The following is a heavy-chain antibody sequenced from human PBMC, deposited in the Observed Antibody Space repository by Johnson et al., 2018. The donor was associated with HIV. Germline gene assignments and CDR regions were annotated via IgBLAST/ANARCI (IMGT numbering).Heavy chain of an antibody. V-gene: IGHV3-13*01. CDR1: GFTFSSYD. CDR3: ARGRTQFLEGGAFDI. Sequence: VQLVESGGGLVQPGGSLRLSCAASGFTFSSYDMHWVRQATGKGLEWVSAIGTAGDTYYPGSVKGRFTISRDNSKNTLYLKMNSLRTEDTAVYYGARGRTQFLEGGAFDIWGQGTMVIVSS. D-gene: IGHD3-3*01. CDR2: IGTAGDT. J-gene: IGHJ3*02.